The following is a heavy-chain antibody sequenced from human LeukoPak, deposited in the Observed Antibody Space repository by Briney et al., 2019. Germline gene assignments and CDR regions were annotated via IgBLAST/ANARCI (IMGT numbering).Heavy chain of an antibody. J-gene: IGHJ4*02. Sequence: PSETLSLTCAVYGGSFSSYYWSWIRRPPGKGLEWIGYIYYSGSTNYNPSLKSRVTISVDTSKNQFSLKLSSVTAADTAVYYCARGYYDSSGYPRTDDYYFDYWGQGTLVTVSS. CDR2: IYYSGST. V-gene: IGHV4-59*01. CDR1: GGSFSSYY. D-gene: IGHD3-22*01. CDR3: ARGYYDSSGYPRTDDYYFDY.